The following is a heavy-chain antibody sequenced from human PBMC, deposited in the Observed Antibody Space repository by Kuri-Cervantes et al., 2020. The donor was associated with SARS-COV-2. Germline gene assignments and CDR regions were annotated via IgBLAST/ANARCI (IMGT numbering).Heavy chain of an antibody. Sequence: SQTLSLTCAVYGGSFSSHYWSWIRQPPGKGLEWIGYIYTSGSTNYNPSLKSRVTISVDTSKNQFSLKLSSVTAADTAVYYCARGKVPTITIFGVVTTYYFDYWGQGTLVTVSS. CDR2: IYTSGST. CDR1: GGSFSSHY. V-gene: IGHV4-4*08. CDR3: ARGKVPTITIFGVVTTYYFDY. D-gene: IGHD3-3*01. J-gene: IGHJ4*02.